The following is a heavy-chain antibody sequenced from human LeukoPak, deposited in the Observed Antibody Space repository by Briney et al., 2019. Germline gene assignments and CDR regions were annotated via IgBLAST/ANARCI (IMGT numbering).Heavy chain of an antibody. Sequence: SETLSLTCTVSGYSISSGYYWGWIRQPPGKGLEWIGSIYHSGSTYYNPSLKSRVTISVDTSKNQFSLKLSSVTAADTAVYYCARLMTVGATSDWGQGTLVTVSS. CDR2: IYHSGST. CDR1: GYSISSGYY. D-gene: IGHD1-26*01. CDR3: ARLMTVGATSD. V-gene: IGHV4-38-2*02. J-gene: IGHJ4*02.